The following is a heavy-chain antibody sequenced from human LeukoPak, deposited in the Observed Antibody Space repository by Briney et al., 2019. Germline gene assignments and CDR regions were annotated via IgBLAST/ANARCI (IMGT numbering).Heavy chain of an antibody. D-gene: IGHD3-16*01. CDR3: ARALGGVISFDY. J-gene: IGHJ4*02. CDR1: GGSISSSSYY. CDR2: IYYSGST. V-gene: IGHV4-61*05. Sequence: SETLSLTCTVSGGSISSSSYYWGWIRQPPGKGLEWIGYIYYSGSTNYNPSLESRVTISVDTSKNQFSLKLSSVTAADTAVYYCARALGGVISFDYWGQGTLVTVSS.